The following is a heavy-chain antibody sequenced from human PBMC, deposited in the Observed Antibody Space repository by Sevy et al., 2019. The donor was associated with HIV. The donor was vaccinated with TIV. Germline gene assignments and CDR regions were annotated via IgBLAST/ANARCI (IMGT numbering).Heavy chain of an antibody. CDR1: GGSISSYY. J-gene: IGHJ3*02. Sequence: SETLSLTCTVSGGSISSYYWSWIRQPPGKGLEWIGHIYYSGSTNYNPSLKSQVTISVDTSKNQFSLKLSSVTAADTAVYYCARQGGYQLPAAFDIWGQGTMVTVSS. V-gene: IGHV4-59*08. CDR2: IYYSGST. D-gene: IGHD5-18*01. CDR3: ARQGGYQLPAAFDI.